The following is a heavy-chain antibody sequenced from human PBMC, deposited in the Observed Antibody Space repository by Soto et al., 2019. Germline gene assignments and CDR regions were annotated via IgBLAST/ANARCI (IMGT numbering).Heavy chain of an antibody. CDR2: ISSSSDYT. CDR1: GFMFSTYS. D-gene: IGHD2-15*01. J-gene: IGHJ6*02. Sequence: EVQLVESGGGLVKPGGSLRLSCAASGFMFSTYSTNWVRQAPGKGLEWVASISSSSDYTYYADSVKGRFTISRDNAKNSLYLHLNSLRAEDTAVYYCARDPYGGNAGPYFYYSCMDVWGQGTTVTFSS. CDR3: ARDPYGGNAGPYFYYSCMDV. V-gene: IGHV3-21*01.